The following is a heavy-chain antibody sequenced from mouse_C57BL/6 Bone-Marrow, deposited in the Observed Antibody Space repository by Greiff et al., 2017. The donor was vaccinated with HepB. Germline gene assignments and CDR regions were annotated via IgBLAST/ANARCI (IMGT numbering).Heavy chain of an antibody. CDR3: ARHGFNYYAMDY. D-gene: IGHD2-2*01. CDR2: IYPRSGNT. J-gene: IGHJ4*01. Sequence: QVQLKQSGAELARPGASVKLSCKASGYTFTSYGISWVKQRTGQGLEWIGEIYPRSGNTYYNEKFKGKATLTADKSSSTAYMELRSLTSEDYAVYFCARHGFNYYAMDYWGQGTSVTVSS. V-gene: IGHV1-81*01. CDR1: GYTFTSYG.